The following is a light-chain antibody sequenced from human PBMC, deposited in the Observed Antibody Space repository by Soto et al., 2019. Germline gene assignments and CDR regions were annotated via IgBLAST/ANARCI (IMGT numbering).Light chain of an antibody. J-gene: IGKJ1*01. CDR1: QSISKY. V-gene: IGKV1-39*01. Sequence: DIQMTQSPSSLSASVGDRVTITCRASQSISKYLNWYQQKPGKPPTLLIYAASNLQSGVPSRFSGSGSGTDFTLTISSLQPEDFAVYFCQQYDSTPWTFGQGTRVESK. CDR3: QQYDSTPWT. CDR2: AAS.